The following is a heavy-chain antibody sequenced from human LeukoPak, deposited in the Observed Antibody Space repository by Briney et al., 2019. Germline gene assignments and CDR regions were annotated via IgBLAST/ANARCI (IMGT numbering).Heavy chain of an antibody. J-gene: IGHJ6*04. CDR1: GFTFGDYS. Sequence: GSLRLSCTASGFTFGDYSLSWVRQAPEKGLEWVGFIRRKGYGGTTEYAPSVKGRFIISGDDSKSTAYLQMNSLKTEDTAVHYCTRDHDFWSGPFDVWGKGTTVTVSS. CDR2: IRRKGYGGTT. V-gene: IGHV3-49*04. CDR3: TRDHDFWSGPFDV. D-gene: IGHD3-3*01.